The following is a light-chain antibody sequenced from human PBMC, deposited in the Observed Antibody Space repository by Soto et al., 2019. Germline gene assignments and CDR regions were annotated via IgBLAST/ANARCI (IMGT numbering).Light chain of an antibody. Sequence: IQMTQSPSSLSVSVTDRGTITCRASQDIGNDLGWYQQRPGEAPELLLYAASTLRSGVPSRFSGSGSGTPFTLTINNLQPEDSATYFCLQDHDYPWTFGHGTKVEV. CDR2: AAS. J-gene: IGKJ1*01. V-gene: IGKV1-6*02. CDR3: LQDHDYPWT. CDR1: QDIGND.